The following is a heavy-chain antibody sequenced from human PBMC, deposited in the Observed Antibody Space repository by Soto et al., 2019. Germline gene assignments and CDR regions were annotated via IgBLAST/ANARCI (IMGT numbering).Heavy chain of an antibody. D-gene: IGHD5-18*01. V-gene: IGHV3-74*01. J-gene: IGHJ4*02. CDR1: GYW. CDR2: INSDGSDI. Sequence: GGSLRLSCPAPGYWMHWVRQAPGKGLVWVSRINSDGSDITYADSVKGRFTISRDNAKNTLYLQMNSLRAEDTAVYYCASAYSYERFDSWGQGTLVTVS. CDR3: ASAYSYERFDS.